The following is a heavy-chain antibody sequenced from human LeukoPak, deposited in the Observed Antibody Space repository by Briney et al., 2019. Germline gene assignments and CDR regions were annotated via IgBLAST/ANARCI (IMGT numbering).Heavy chain of an antibody. V-gene: IGHV3-23*01. J-gene: IGHJ4*02. CDR2: ISNSGGST. CDR1: GFIFRNYV. CDR3: AKEGLNIATRDFFDS. D-gene: IGHD6-6*01. Sequence: RAGGSLRPSCAASGFIFRNYVVAWVRQAPGKGLEWVSQISNSGGSTYYADSVKGRFTISGDNSKNTLYLQMNSLRAEDTAVYYCAKEGLNIATRDFFDSWGQGTLVTVSS.